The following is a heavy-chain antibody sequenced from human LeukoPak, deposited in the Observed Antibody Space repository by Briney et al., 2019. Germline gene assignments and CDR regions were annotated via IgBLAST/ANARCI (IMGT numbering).Heavy chain of an antibody. D-gene: IGHD5-18*01. CDR2: VFYSGRD. CDR3: ARHVDGYRYALPRFYFDS. CDR1: RGSMRNSDYY. V-gene: IGHV4-39*01. J-gene: IGHJ4*01. Sequence: PSETMSLTCSVSRGSMRNSDYYWAWIRQTPGKGLEWIGNVFYSGRDHYNPSLKSRVTISADTSKNQFSLKLTSVTAADSAVYYCARHVDGYRYALPRFYFDSWGQGILVTVSS.